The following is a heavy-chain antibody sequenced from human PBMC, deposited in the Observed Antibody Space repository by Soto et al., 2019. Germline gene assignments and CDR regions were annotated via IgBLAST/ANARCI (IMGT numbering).Heavy chain of an antibody. CDR1: GYTFTSYD. D-gene: IGHD3-10*01. CDR3: ARCMTMVRGVIGVYYDYYMDL. V-gene: IGHV1-8*01. CDR2: MNPNSGNT. J-gene: IGHJ6*03. Sequence: QVQLVQSGAEVKKPGASVKVSCKASGYTFTSYDINWVRQATGQGLEWMGWMNPNSGNTGNAQKFQGRVTMPRNTSISTAYMELSSLRSEDTAVYYCARCMTMVRGVIGVYYDYYMDLWGKGTTVTVSS.